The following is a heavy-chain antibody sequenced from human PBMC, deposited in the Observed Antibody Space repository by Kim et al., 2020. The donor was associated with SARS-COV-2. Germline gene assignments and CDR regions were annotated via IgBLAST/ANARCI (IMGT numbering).Heavy chain of an antibody. CDR1: GFTFSSYE. V-gene: IGHV3-48*03. Sequence: GGSLRLSCAASGFTFSSYEMNWVRQAPGKGLEWVSYISSSGSTIYYADSVKGRFTISRDNAKNSLYLQMNSLRAEDTAVYYCARDNYVWSGYRNWFDPWGQGTLVTVSS. D-gene: IGHD3-3*01. CDR3: ARDNYVWSGYRNWFDP. J-gene: IGHJ5*02. CDR2: ISSSGSTI.